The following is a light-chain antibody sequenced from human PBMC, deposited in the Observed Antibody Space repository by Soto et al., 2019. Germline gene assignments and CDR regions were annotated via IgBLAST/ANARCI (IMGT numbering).Light chain of an antibody. V-gene: IGKV3D-15*01. CDR3: QQYNNWPLT. J-gene: IGKJ4*01. Sequence: RSVLPGERSTLSCRASQSVSSYLAWYQQKPGQAPRLLIYDASNRATGIPARFSGSGSGTDFTLTISSLQSEDFAVYYCQQYNNWPLTFGGGTKVDIK. CDR1: QSVSSY. CDR2: DAS.